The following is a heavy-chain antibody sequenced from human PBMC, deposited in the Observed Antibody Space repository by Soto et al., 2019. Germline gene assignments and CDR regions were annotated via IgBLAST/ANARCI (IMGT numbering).Heavy chain of an antibody. CDR3: VGGQYYFDY. V-gene: IGHV3-30*03. CDR2: ISYDGSNK. Sequence: PGGSLRLSCAASGFPFTTYGMLWVREGPGKGLEWVAVISYDGSNKYYADSVKGRFTISRDNSKNTLYLQMNSLRPEVTALYYCVGGQYYFDYRGQGTLVTVSS. J-gene: IGHJ4*02. D-gene: IGHD3-10*01. CDR1: GFPFTTYG.